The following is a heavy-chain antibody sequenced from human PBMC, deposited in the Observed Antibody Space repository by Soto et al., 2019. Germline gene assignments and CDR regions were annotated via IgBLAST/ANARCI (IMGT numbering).Heavy chain of an antibody. Sequence: EVQLLESGGGLVQPGGSLRLSCAASGFIFSTYTMNWVRQAPGKGLEWVSGIYGDGSETFYADSMKGRVTISRDNSKNPLYLVMNSLRAEDTAVYYCAKDRIPDSRWNFDYWGQGTLVTVSS. CDR1: GFIFSTYT. J-gene: IGHJ4*02. CDR3: AKDRIPDSRWNFDY. CDR2: IYGDGSET. V-gene: IGHV3-23*01. D-gene: IGHD5-18*01.